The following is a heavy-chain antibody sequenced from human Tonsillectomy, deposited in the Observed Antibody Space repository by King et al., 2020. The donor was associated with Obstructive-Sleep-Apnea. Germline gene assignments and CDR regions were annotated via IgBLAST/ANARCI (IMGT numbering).Heavy chain of an antibody. CDR2: IYWDDDK. V-gene: IGHV2-5*02. CDR3: AKTRIAAAGVYFDF. Sequence: QITLKESGPTLVKPTQTLTLTCTFSGFSLSTSGVGVGWIRQPPGKALEWLALIYWDDDKRYSPSLKSRLTITNDTSKNQVVLTMTNMDPVDTATYYCAKTRIAAAGVYFDFWGQGTLVTVSS. J-gene: IGHJ4*02. D-gene: IGHD6-13*01. CDR1: GFSLSTSGVG.